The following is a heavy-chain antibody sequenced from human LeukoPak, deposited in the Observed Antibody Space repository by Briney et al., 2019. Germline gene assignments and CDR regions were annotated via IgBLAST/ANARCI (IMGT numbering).Heavy chain of an antibody. Sequence: GGSLRLSCAASGFTVSSNHMNWVRQAPGKGPEWVSVIISDGNTYYRDSVKGRFTISRDHSKNTLYLQMNSLRAEDTAVYYCARLQGGVGEYGLDVWGQGTTVTVSS. V-gene: IGHV3-53*01. J-gene: IGHJ6*02. CDR3: ARLQGGVGEYGLDV. CDR2: IISDGNT. D-gene: IGHD3-16*01. CDR1: GFTVSSNH.